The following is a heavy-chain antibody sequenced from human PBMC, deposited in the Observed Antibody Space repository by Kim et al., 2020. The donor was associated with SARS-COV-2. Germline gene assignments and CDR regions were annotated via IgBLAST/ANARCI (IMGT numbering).Heavy chain of an antibody. CDR3: ARGNQYYYDSSGIGAFDI. V-gene: IGHV3-21*01. CDR1: GFTFSSYS. CDR2: ISSSSSYI. Sequence: GGSLRLSCAASGFTFSSYSMNWVRQAPGKGLEWVSSISSSSSYIYYADSVKGRFTISRDNAKNSLYLQMNSLRAEDTAVYYCARGNQYYYDSSGIGAFDIWGQGTMVTVSS. J-gene: IGHJ3*02. D-gene: IGHD3-22*01.